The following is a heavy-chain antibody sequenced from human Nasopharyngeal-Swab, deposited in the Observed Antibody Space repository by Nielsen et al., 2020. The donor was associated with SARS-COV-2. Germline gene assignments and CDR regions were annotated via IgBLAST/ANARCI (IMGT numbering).Heavy chain of an antibody. D-gene: IGHD4-17*01. CDR1: GLTFSDYY. CDR2: ISGSNTYT. CDR3: ARGGGDYLPIDS. J-gene: IGHJ4*02. V-gene: IGHV3-11*05. Sequence: GGSLRLSCAASGLTFSDYYMSWIRQAPGKGLEWLSYISGSNTYTNYADSVKGRFTVSRDNAKNSLFLQMNSLRAEDMAVYYCARGGGDYLPIDSWGQGTLVTVSS.